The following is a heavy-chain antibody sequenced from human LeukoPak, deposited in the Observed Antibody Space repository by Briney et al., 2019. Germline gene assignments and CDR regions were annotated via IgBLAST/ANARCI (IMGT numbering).Heavy chain of an antibody. CDR1: GFTFSSYA. J-gene: IGHJ4*02. CDR3: ARDSGWLQLSGGYDY. V-gene: IGHV3-30*04. D-gene: IGHD5-24*01. CDR2: ISYDGSNK. Sequence: QAGGSLRLSCAASGFTFSSYAMHWVRQAPGKGLEWVAVISYDGSNKYYADSVKGRFTISRDNSKNTLYLQMNSLRAEDTAVYYCARDSGWLQLSGGYDYWGQGTLVTVSS.